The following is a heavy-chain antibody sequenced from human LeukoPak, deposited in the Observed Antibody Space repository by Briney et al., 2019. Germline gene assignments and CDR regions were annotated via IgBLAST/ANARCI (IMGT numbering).Heavy chain of an antibody. CDR1: GFTFSKAW. CDR3: ARDSSGPGAFDI. D-gene: IGHD3-22*01. J-gene: IGHJ3*02. CDR2: INSDGSST. Sequence: GGSLRLSCAASGFTFSKAWMSWVRQAPGKGLEWVARINSDGSSTSYADSVKGRFTISRDNAKNTLYLQMNSLRAEDTAVYYCARDSSGPGAFDIWGQGTMVTVSS. V-gene: IGHV3-74*01.